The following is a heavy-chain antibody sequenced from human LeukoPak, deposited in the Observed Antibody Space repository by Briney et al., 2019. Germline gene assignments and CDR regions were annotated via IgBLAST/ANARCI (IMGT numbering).Heavy chain of an antibody. J-gene: IGHJ6*03. D-gene: IGHD1-7*01. Sequence: ASVKVSCKASGYTFTSYDINWVRQATGQRLEWMGWMNPNSGNTGYAQKFQGRVTMTRNASISTAYMELSRLRSEHTAVYYCERRNEWNYEFPWVPSAKVYYYYYYMDVWGKGTTVTVSS. V-gene: IGHV1-8*01. CDR1: GYTFTSYD. CDR2: MNPNSGNT. CDR3: ERRNEWNYEFPWVPSAKVYYYYYYMDV.